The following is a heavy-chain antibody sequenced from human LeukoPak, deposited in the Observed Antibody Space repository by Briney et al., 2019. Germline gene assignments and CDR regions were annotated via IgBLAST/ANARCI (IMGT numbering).Heavy chain of an antibody. CDR2: INPNSGGT. V-gene: IGHV1-2*02. CDR1: GYTFTGYY. CDR3: ARDVFNYCSGGSCYSKGHWFDP. D-gene: IGHD2-15*01. Sequence: GASVKVSCKASGYTFTGYYIHWVRQAPGQGLEWMGWINPNSGGTNYAQKLQGRVTMTTDTSTSTAYMELRSLRSDDTAVYYCARDVFNYCSGGSCYSKGHWFDPWGQGTLVTVSS. J-gene: IGHJ5*02.